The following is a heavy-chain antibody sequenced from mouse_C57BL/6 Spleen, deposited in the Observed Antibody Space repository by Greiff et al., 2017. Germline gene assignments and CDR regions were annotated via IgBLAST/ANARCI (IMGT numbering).Heavy chain of an antibody. CDR1: GYTFTDYN. D-gene: IGHD1-1*01. V-gene: IGHV1-22*01. J-gene: IGHJ3*01. CDR3: ASDYYYGSSPWFAY. CDR2: INPNNGGT. Sequence: EVMLVESGPELVKPGASVKMSCKASGYTFTDYNMHWVKQSHGKSLEWIGYINPNNGGTSYNQKFKGKATLTVNKSSSTAYMELRSLTSEDSAVYYCASDYYYGSSPWFAYWGQGTLVTVSA.